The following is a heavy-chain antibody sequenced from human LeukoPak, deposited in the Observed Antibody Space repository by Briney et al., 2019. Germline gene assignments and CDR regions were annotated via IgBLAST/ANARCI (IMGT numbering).Heavy chain of an antibody. J-gene: IGHJ3*02. CDR2: ITGSGGST. D-gene: IGHD1-26*01. Sequence: GGSLRLSCAASGVTFSNYGMTWVRQAPGKGLEWVSDITGSGGSTYYADSVKGRFTISRDNSKNTLYLQMNSLRAKDTAVYYCAKDNRGSFFQDALDIWGQGTMVTVSS. CDR3: AKDNRGSFFQDALDI. CDR1: GVTFSNYG. V-gene: IGHV3-23*01.